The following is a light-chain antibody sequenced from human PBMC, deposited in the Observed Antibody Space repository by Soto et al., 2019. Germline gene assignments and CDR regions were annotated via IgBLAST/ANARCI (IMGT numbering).Light chain of an antibody. CDR3: GSWDSSLSAYV. V-gene: IGLV1-51*01. CDR2: DDN. J-gene: IGLJ1*01. Sequence: QSVLTQPPSVSAGPGQKVRVSWSGGSANIGGNSVSWYQQLPGTAPKLLIYDDNKRPSGIPDRFSGSKSGTSATLGITGFQTGDEADYYCGSWDSSLSAYVFGTGTKVTVL. CDR1: SANIGGNS.